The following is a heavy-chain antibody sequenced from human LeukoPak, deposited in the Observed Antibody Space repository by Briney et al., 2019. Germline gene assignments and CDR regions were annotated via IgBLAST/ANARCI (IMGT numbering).Heavy chain of an antibody. CDR1: GFRFSDFT. D-gene: IGHD1-26*01. Sequence: GGSLRLSCAASGFRFSDFTMTWVRQAPGKGLEWVSAISGSGGSTYYADSVKGRFTISRDNSKNTLYLQMNSLRAEDTAVYYCAKEVIVGVSFDYWGQGTLVTVSS. CDR2: ISGSGGST. V-gene: IGHV3-23*01. CDR3: AKEVIVGVSFDY. J-gene: IGHJ4*02.